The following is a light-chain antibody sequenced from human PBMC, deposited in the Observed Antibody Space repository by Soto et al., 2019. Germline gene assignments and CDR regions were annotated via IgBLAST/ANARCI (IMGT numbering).Light chain of an antibody. Sequence: DIQMTQSPSTLSASVGDRVTITCRASQSISSWLAWYQQKPGKAPKLLIYKASSLESGVPSRFSGSGSGTEFTLPISSLQPDDFATYYCQQYNSYRRTFGQGTKVEIK. CDR1: QSISSW. V-gene: IGKV1-5*03. J-gene: IGKJ1*01. CDR3: QQYNSYRRT. CDR2: KAS.